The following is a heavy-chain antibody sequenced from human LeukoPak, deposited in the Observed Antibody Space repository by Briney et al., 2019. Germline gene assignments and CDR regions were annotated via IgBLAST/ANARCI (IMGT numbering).Heavy chain of an antibody. CDR1: GGTFSSYA. D-gene: IGHD3-22*01. CDR2: IIPIFGTA. V-gene: IGHV1-69*06. Sequence: GASVKVSCKASGGTFSSYAISWVRQAPGQGLEWMGGIIPIFGTANYAQKFQGRVTITADKPTSTAYMELSSLRSEDTAVYYCARRQDYYYDSSGYSDAFDIWGQGTMVTVSS. J-gene: IGHJ3*02. CDR3: ARRQDYYYDSSGYSDAFDI.